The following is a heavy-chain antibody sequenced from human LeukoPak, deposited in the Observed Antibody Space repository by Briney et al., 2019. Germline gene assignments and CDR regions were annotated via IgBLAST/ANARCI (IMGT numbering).Heavy chain of an antibody. CDR1: AFTLIDYY. V-gene: IGHV3-11*06. J-gene: IGHJ4*02. CDR3: ARDLGYCSSTSCSPWGY. D-gene: IGHD2-2*01. Sequence: GSLRLSCAASAFTLIDYYMSWIRQAPGKGLEGVSYISSSSSYTNYADSVKGRFTISRDNAKNSLYLQMNSLRAEDTAVYYCARDLGYCSSTSCSPWGYWGQGTLVTVSS. CDR2: ISSSSSYT.